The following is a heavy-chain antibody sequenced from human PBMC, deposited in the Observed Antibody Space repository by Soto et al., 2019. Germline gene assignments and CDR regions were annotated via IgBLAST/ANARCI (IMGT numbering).Heavy chain of an antibody. D-gene: IGHD2-21*02. J-gene: IGHJ5*02. CDR1: GGSISSYY. V-gene: IGHV4-59*01. CDR3: ARARVVVVTAISGWFDP. Sequence: QVQLQESGPGLVKPSETLSLTCTVSGGSISSYYWSWIRQPPGKGLEWIGYIYYSGSTNYNPSLKSRVTISVDTSKNQFSLKLSSVTAADTAVYYCARARVVVVTAISGWFDPWGQGTLVTVSS. CDR2: IYYSGST.